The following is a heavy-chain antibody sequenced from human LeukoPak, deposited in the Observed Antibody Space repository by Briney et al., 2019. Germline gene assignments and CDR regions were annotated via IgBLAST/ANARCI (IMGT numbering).Heavy chain of an antibody. Sequence: GASVHVSCQASGGTFSSYAIRWVRQAPGQGLEWMGRIIPIFGIPNYAQKFQDRVTITADKSTSTAYMELSSLRSEDTAVYYCAKTYIAVAGKGDYWGQGTLVTVSS. V-gene: IGHV1-69*04. J-gene: IGHJ4*02. D-gene: IGHD6-19*01. CDR2: IIPIFGIP. CDR1: GGTFSSYA. CDR3: AKTYIAVAGKGDY.